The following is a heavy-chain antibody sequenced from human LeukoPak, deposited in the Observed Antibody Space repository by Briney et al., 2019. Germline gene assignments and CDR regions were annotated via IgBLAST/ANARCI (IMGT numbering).Heavy chain of an antibody. CDR2: IKQDGSEK. V-gene: IGHV3-7*01. Sequence: PGGSLRLSCAASGFTFSSYWMSWVRQAPGKGLEWVANIKQDGSEKYYVDSVKGRFTIYRDNSKNSLYLQMNSLRAEDTAVYYCARDSYSSSSDYWGQGTLVTVSS. J-gene: IGHJ4*02. CDR1: GFTFSSYW. CDR3: ARDSYSSSSDY. D-gene: IGHD6-6*01.